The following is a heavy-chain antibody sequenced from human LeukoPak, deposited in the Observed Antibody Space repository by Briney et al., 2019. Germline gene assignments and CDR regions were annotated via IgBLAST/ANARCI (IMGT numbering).Heavy chain of an antibody. CDR1: GGSISSSSYY. D-gene: IGHD6-6*01. J-gene: IGHJ4*02. V-gene: IGHV4-39*01. CDR3: ASIARAKAARDDY. CDR2: IYYSGST. Sequence: PSETLSLTCTVSGGSISSSSYYWGWIRQPPGKGLEWIGSIYYSGSTYYNPSLKSRVTISVDTSKNQFSLKLSSVTAADTAVYYCASIARAKAARDDYWGQGTLVTVSS.